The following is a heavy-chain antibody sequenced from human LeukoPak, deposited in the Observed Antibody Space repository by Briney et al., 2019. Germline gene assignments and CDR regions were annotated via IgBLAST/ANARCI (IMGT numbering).Heavy chain of an antibody. D-gene: IGHD3-22*01. CDR2: IYYSGST. Sequence: SETLSLTCTVSGGSISSSSYYWGWIRQPPGKGLEWIGSIYYSGSTYYNPSLKSRVTISVDTSKNQFSLKLSSVTAADTAVYYYALTYYYDSSGYYWNYWGQGTLVTVSS. CDR3: ALTYYYDSSGYYWNY. V-gene: IGHV4-39*01. J-gene: IGHJ4*02. CDR1: GGSISSSSYY.